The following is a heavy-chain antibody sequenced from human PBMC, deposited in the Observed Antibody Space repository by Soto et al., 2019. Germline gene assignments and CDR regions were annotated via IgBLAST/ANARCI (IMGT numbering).Heavy chain of an antibody. V-gene: IGHV1-18*01. D-gene: IGHD2-15*01. CDR1: GYTFNTSA. CDR3: ARLARGYDFDY. Sequence: QVQLVQSGPEVKKAGASVRVSCKSSGYTFNTSAIGWVRLAPGQGLEWMGWISPYNSNANYAQTYLGRVTMTTDTSTSTVYMELRNLKSDDTAIYYCARLARGYDFDYWGQGTLVTVSS. J-gene: IGHJ4*02. CDR2: ISPYNSNA.